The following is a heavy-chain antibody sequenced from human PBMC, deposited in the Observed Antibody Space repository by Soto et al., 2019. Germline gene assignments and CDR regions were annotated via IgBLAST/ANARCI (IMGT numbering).Heavy chain of an antibody. D-gene: IGHD3-22*01. CDR1: GYNFANYW. CDR2: IDPSDSYT. Sequence: PGESLKISCKGSGYNFANYWIGWVRQMPGKGLEWMGRIDPSDSYTNYSPSFQGHVTISADKSISTAYLQWSSLKASDTAMYYCARHLGPNYYDSSGTAGFEAFDIWGQGTMVTVSS. J-gene: IGHJ3*02. CDR3: ARHLGPNYYDSSGTAGFEAFDI. V-gene: IGHV5-10-1*01.